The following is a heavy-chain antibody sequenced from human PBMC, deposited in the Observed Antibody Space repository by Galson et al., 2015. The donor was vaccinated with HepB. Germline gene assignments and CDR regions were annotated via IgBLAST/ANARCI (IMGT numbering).Heavy chain of an antibody. V-gene: IGHV3-21*01. J-gene: IGHJ4*02. CDR3: ARRPKSGSLYGSFDY. CDR2: ISSSSSYI. Sequence: SLRLSCAASGFTFSSYSMNWVRQAPGKGLEWVSSISSSSSYIYYADSVKGRFTISRDNAKNSLYLQMNSLRAEDTAVYYCARRPKSGSLYGSFDYWCQGTLVTVSS. D-gene: IGHD1-26*01. CDR1: GFTFSSYS.